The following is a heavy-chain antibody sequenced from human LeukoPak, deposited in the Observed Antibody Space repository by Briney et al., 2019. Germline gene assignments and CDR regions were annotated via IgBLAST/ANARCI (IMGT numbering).Heavy chain of an antibody. Sequence: SETLSLTCSVSGASISSHYWSWIRQPPGKGLEWIGYIYYSGSTYYNPSLKSRVTISVDTSKNQFSLKLSSVTAADTAVYYCATMAYYYDSSGSYAFDIWGQGTMVTVSS. D-gene: IGHD3-22*01. CDR3: ATMAYYYDSSGSYAFDI. J-gene: IGHJ3*02. CDR1: GASISSHY. V-gene: IGHV4-59*06. CDR2: IYYSGST.